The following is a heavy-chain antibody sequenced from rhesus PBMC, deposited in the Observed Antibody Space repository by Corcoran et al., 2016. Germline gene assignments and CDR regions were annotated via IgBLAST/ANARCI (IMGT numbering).Heavy chain of an antibody. CDR3: TTGGGYSSSPLFY. CDR1: GFTFRSSA. J-gene: IGHJ4*01. CDR2: IRSKSNNYET. D-gene: IGHD6-43*01. Sequence: EVQLVESGGGLVQPGGSLRLSCAASGFTFRSSAMHWVRPASGKGLEWVGRIRSKSNNYETGYAASVKGRFTISRDDSKNTAYLQMNSLKTEDTAVYYCTTGGGYSSSPLFYWGQGVLVTVSS. V-gene: IGHV3-118*01.